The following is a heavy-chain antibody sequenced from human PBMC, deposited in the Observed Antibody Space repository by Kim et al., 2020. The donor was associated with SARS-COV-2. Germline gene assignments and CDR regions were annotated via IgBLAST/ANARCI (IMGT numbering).Heavy chain of an antibody. CDR2: IIPIFGTA. D-gene: IGHD3-16*01. Sequence: SVKVSCKASGGTFSSYAISWVRQAPGQGLEWMGRIIPIFGTANYAQKFQGRVTITADESTSTAYMELSSLRSEDTAVYYCARGIGYDYVWGISWYYFDYWGQGTLVTVSS. CDR3: ARGIGYDYVWGISWYYFDY. J-gene: IGHJ4*02. V-gene: IGHV1-69*13. CDR1: GGTFSSYA.